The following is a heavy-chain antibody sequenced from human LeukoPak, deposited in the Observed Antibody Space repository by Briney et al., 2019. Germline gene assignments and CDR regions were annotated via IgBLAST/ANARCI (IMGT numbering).Heavy chain of an antibody. D-gene: IGHD3-22*01. CDR1: GFTVSRNY. J-gene: IGHJ3*01. CDR3: ARVDSSGYFNGAFDV. Sequence: GGSLRLSRAASGFTVSRNYMTWVRQAPGKGLEWLSVIYSGGSTYYADSVKGRFTISRNNSKNTLYLQMNSLRAEDTAVYYCARVDSSGYFNGAFDVWGQGTMVTVSS. CDR2: IYSGGST. V-gene: IGHV3-53*04.